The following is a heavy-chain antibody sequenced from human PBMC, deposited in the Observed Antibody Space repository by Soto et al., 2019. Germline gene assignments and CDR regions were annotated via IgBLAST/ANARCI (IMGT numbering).Heavy chain of an antibody. D-gene: IGHD6-13*01. CDR2: ISDCGDST. V-gene: IGHV3-23*01. Sequence: GGSLRLSCAASGFTFRNYAMSWVRQAAGKGLEWVSSISDCGDSTYNAASLKGRFTISRDNSKNTLYLQLNSLTADDTAVYYCAKGGLYATSWYEGYWGQGTLVTVSS. J-gene: IGHJ4*02. CDR1: GFTFRNYA. CDR3: AKGGLYATSWYEGY.